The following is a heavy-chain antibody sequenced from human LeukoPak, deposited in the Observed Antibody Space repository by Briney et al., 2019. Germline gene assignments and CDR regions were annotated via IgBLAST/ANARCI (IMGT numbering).Heavy chain of an antibody. Sequence: GGSLRLSCAASGFTFSNAWMSWVRQAPGKGLEWVGRIKSKTDGGTTDYAAPVKGRFTISRDDSKNTLYLQMNSLKTEDTAVYYCTTAPITGTTYYDYWGQGTLVTVSS. V-gene: IGHV3-15*01. CDR2: IKSKTDGGTT. CDR1: GFTFSNAW. D-gene: IGHD1-20*01. J-gene: IGHJ4*02. CDR3: TTAPITGTTYYDY.